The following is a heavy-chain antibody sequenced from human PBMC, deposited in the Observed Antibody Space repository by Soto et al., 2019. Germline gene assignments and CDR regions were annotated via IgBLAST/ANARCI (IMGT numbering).Heavy chain of an antibody. CDR2: ISSDGSST. CDR3: ARDRSYIDY. D-gene: IGHD2-21*01. CDR1: GFTFSSYW. V-gene: IGHV3-74*01. J-gene: IGHJ4*02. Sequence: GGSPRLPCAASGFTFSSYWMHLVRQVPGKGLVWVSHISSDGSSTSYADSVKGRFTISRDNAKNTLYLQLNSLTAEDTAVYYCARDRSYIDYWGQGTLVTVSS.